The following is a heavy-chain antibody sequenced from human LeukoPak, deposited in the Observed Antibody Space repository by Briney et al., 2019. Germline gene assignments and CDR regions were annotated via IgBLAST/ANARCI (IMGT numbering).Heavy chain of an antibody. Sequence: GGSLRLSCAASGFTFSSYDMHWVRHATGKGLEWVSAIGTAGDPYYPGSVKGRFTISRENAKNSLYLQMNSLRAGDTAVYYCVSLGDYDILTGYYGASLGYWGQGTLVTVSS. V-gene: IGHV3-13*05. CDR3: VSLGDYDILTGYYGASLGY. CDR1: GFTFSSYD. J-gene: IGHJ4*02. CDR2: IGTAGDP. D-gene: IGHD3-9*01.